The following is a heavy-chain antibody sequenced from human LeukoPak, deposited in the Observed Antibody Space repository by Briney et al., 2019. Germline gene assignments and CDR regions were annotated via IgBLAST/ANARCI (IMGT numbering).Heavy chain of an antibody. CDR1: GGSISSYY. V-gene: IGHV4-59*01. D-gene: IGHD3-10*02. CDR2: IYYSGST. CDR3: ATDVRGLVPYYFDF. Sequence: KASETLSLTCAVSGGSISSYYWNWIRQPPGKGLEWIGYIYYSGSTNYNPSLKSRVTISIDTSKNQLSPQLRSVTAADTAVYYCATDVRGLVPYYFDFWGQGTLVTVSS. J-gene: IGHJ4*02.